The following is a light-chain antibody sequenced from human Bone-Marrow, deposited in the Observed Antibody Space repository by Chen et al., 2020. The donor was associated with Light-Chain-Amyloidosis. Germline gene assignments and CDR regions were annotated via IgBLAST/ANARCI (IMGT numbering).Light chain of an antibody. J-gene: IGKJ4*01. CDR3: QQYGTSPLT. CDR1: QTISSIS. CDR2: GSS. V-gene: IGKV3-20*01. Sequence: EIVLTQSPGTLSLSPGEGANLSCRASQTISSISLTWYQQKFGQAPRLLMYGSSSRATGIPDRFTGSGSGTDFTLTINRLEPEDFAMYYCQQYGTSPLTFGGGTKVEIK.